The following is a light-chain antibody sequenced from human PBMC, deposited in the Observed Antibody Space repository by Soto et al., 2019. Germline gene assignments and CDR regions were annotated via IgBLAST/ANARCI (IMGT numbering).Light chain of an antibody. V-gene: IGKV3-15*01. CDR1: QSVNSN. Sequence: EIVMTQSPATLSVSPGERATLSCRASQSVNSNLAWYQQKPGQAPRLLIYGASTRATGIPARFSGSGSGTEFTLTLSSLESEDFAVYYCQQYNNWPPRYTFGQGTKLEIK. CDR2: GAS. CDR3: QQYNNWPPRYT. J-gene: IGKJ2*01.